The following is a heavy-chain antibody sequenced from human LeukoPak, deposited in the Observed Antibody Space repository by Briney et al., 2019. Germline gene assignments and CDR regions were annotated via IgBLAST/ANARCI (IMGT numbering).Heavy chain of an antibody. CDR3: ARALDGSGSYYPLDY. J-gene: IGHJ4*02. CDR1: GGSISSSSYY. V-gene: IGHV4-39*07. Sequence: SETLSLTCTVSGGSISSSSYYWGWIRQPPGKGLEWIGSIYYSGSTYYNPSLKSRVTISVDTSKNQFSLKLSSVTAADTAVYYCARALDGSGSYYPLDYWGQGTLVTVSS. CDR2: IYYSGST. D-gene: IGHD3-10*01.